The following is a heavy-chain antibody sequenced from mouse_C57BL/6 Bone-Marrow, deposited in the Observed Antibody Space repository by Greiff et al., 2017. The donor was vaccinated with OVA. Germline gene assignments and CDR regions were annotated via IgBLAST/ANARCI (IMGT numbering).Heavy chain of an antibody. CDR3: AKGVVATDWYFDV. J-gene: IGHJ1*03. Sequence: EVQLQQSGPELVKPGDSVKISCKASGYSFTGYFMNWVMQSHGKSLEWIGRINPYNGDTFYNQKFKGKATLTVDKSSSTAHMELRSLTSEDSAVYYCAKGVVATDWYFDVWGTGTTVTVSS. D-gene: IGHD1-1*01. V-gene: IGHV1-20*01. CDR1: GYSFTGYF. CDR2: INPYNGDT.